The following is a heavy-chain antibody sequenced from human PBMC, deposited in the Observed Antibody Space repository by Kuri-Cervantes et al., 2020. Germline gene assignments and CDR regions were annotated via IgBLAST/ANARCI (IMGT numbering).Heavy chain of an antibody. CDR3: ARVGGVAAMAFDI. V-gene: IGHV4-30-2*01. D-gene: IGHD2-15*01. CDR1: GGSISSGGYS. J-gene: IGHJ3*02. Sequence: SQTLSLTCGVSGGSISSGGYSWSWIRQPPGKGLEWIGYIYHSGSTYYNPSLKSRVTISVDRSKNQFSLKLSSVTAADTAVYYCARVGGVAAMAFDIWGQGTMVTVSS. CDR2: IYHSGST.